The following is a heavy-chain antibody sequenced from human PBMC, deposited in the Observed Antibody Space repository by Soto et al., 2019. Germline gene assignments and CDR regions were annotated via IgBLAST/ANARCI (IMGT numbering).Heavy chain of an antibody. CDR3: ARGIAAGVDY. Sequence: GASVKVSCKASGYTFTSLDINWVRQTAGQGLEWMGWMSPDSGNTGYAQKFGGRVTMTRDTSKSTAYMELSSLTSEDTAVYYCARGIAAGVDYWGQGALVTVSS. J-gene: IGHJ4*02. V-gene: IGHV1-8*01. CDR2: MSPDSGNT. D-gene: IGHD6-13*01. CDR1: GYTFTSLD.